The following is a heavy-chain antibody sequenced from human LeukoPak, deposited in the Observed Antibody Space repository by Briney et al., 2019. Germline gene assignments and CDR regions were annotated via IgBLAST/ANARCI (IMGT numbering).Heavy chain of an antibody. V-gene: IGHV3-7*01. J-gene: IGHJ4*02. Sequence: GGSLRLSCAASGFTFSSYWMSWVRQAPGKGPEWVANTKQDGSEKYYVDSVKGRFTISRDNAKNSLYLQMNSLRAEDTAVYYCARLSDDSSGYYASDFDYWGQGTLVTVSS. CDR1: GFTFSSYW. CDR3: ARLSDDSSGYYASDFDY. D-gene: IGHD3-22*01. CDR2: TKQDGSEK.